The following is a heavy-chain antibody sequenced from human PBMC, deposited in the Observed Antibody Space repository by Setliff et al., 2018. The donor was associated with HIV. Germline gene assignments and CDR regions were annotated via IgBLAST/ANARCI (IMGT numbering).Heavy chain of an antibody. J-gene: IGHJ4*02. V-gene: IGHV3-15*01. CDR1: GFTFSNAW. CDR2: IRNKKNGGTT. CDR3: TTGGAD. D-gene: IGHD3-16*01. Sequence: PGGSLRLSCAAAGFTFSNAWMTWVRQAPGKGLEWVARIRNKKNGGTTYYAAPVKGRFTISRDDSKNTVYLQMNSLKSEDSALYYCTTGGADWGQGTRVTVSS.